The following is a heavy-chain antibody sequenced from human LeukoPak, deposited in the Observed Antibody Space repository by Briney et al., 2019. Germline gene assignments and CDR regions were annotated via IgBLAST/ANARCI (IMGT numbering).Heavy chain of an antibody. Sequence: RSSETLSLTCTVSGGSISSYYWSWIRQPPGKGLEWIGYIYYSGSTNYNPSLKSRVTISVDTSKNQFSLKLSSVTAADTAVYYCARVSIAAAGLDYWGQGTLVTVSS. CDR1: GGSISSYY. J-gene: IGHJ4*02. V-gene: IGHV4-59*01. CDR3: ARVSIAAAGLDY. D-gene: IGHD6-13*01. CDR2: IYYSGST.